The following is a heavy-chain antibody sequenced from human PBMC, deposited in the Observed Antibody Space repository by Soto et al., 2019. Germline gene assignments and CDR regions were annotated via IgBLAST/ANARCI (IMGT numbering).Heavy chain of an antibody. CDR3: ARDGSKPHAFDI. V-gene: IGHV1-69*12. CDR2: IIPIFGTA. J-gene: IGHJ3*02. Sequence: QVQLVQSGAVVKKPGSSVKVSCKASGGTFSIYAISWVRQAPGQVLEWMGGIIPIFGTAHYAQECQGRVTITADESTSTAYMGLSSLRSEDTAVYYCARDGSKPHAFDIWGQGTMVTVSS. D-gene: IGHD1-26*01. CDR1: GGTFSIYA.